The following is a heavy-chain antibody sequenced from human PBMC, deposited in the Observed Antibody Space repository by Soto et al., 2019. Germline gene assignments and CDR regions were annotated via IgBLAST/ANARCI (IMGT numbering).Heavy chain of an antibody. CDR3: ARGPIVVIPAAMGGTGYYYGMDV. CDR2: INHSGST. J-gene: IGHJ6*02. V-gene: IGHV4-34*01. CDR1: GGSLSGYH. Sequence: QVQLQQWGAGLLKPSETLSLTCAVYGGSLSGYHWSWIRQPPGKGLEWIGEINHSGSTKYNPSLKSRLTISVDTSKNQFSLKLGSVTAADTAGYYCARGPIVVIPAAMGGTGYYYGMDVWGPGTTVTVSS. D-gene: IGHD2-2*01.